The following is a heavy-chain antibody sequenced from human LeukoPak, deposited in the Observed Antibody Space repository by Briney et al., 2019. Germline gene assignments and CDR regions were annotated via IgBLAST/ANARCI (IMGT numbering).Heavy chain of an antibody. CDR1: GYTFTGYY. CDR3: ARGWTTVTTAEYFQH. J-gene: IGHJ1*01. CDR2: INPNSGGT. Sequence: ASVKASCKASGYTFTGYYMHWVRQAPGQGLEWMGWINPNSGGTNYAQKFQGRVTMTRDTSISTAYMELSRLRSDDTAVYYCARGWTTVTTAEYFQHWGQGTLVTVSS. D-gene: IGHD4-11*01. V-gene: IGHV1-2*02.